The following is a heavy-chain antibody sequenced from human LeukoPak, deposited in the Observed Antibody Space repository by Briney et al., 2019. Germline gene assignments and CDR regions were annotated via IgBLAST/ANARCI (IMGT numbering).Heavy chain of an antibody. CDR3: ARGGSDYGDYVGAFDI. D-gene: IGHD4-17*01. V-gene: IGHV4-34*01. CDR2: INHSGST. Sequence: SSETLSLTCAVYGGSFSGYYWSWIRQPPGKGLEWIGEINHSGSTNYNPSLKSRVRSRVTKSLDTSKNQFSLKLSSVTAADTAVYYCARGGSDYGDYVGAFDIWGQGTMVTVSS. CDR1: GGSFSGYY. J-gene: IGHJ3*02.